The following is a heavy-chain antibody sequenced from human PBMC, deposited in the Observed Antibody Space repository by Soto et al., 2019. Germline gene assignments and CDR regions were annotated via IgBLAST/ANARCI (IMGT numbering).Heavy chain of an antibody. V-gene: IGHV3-23*01. CDR2: ISGSGGST. Sequence: GSLRLSCAASGFTFTSYVMSWVRQAPGKGLEWVAAISGSGGSTYYADSVKGRFTISRDNSKNTLYLQMSSLRAEDTAVYYCAKSGRYPGYDFPFAYWGQGTLVTVSS. D-gene: IGHD5-12*01. CDR1: GFTFTSYV. CDR3: AKSGRYPGYDFPFAY. J-gene: IGHJ4*02.